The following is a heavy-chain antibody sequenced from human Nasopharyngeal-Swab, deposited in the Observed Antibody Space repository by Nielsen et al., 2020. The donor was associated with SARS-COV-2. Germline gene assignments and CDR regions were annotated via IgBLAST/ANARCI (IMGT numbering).Heavy chain of an antibody. Sequence: SVKVSCKASGGTFTNYGVTWVRQAPGQGLEWIGRIIPILGKANNARKFQGRVTITADKSTGTVYMELSSLRSEDTAVYYCARAGRGYSNGEIDGFHSMDVGGGGTAVAFS. D-gene: IGHD3-22*01. V-gene: IGHV1-69*04. CDR2: IIPILGKA. CDR3: ARAGRGYSNGEIDGFHSMDV. J-gene: IGHJ6*03. CDR1: GGTFTNYG.